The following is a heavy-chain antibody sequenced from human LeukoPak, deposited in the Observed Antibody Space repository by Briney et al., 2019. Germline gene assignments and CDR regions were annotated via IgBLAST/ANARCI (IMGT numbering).Heavy chain of an antibody. D-gene: IGHD1-26*01. J-gene: IGHJ4*02. CDR1: GFTFNSYW. V-gene: IGHV3-7*01. Sequence: GRSLRLSCAASGFTFNSYWMSWVRQAPGMGLEWVADIKQDGSEKYYVDSVKGRFTISRDNAKNSLYLQMNSLRAEDTAVYYCAREDGSFDYWGQGTLVTVSS. CDR3: AREDGSFDY. CDR2: IKQDGSEK.